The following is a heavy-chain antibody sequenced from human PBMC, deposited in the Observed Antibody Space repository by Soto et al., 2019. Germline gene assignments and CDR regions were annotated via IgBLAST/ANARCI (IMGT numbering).Heavy chain of an antibody. CDR2: IYYSGST. CDR1: GGSINNGDYY. Sequence: SETLSLTCTVSGGSINNGDYYWSWIRQPPEKGLEWIGYIYYSGSTYYNPSLKSRVTISVDRSKNQFSLKLSSVTAADTAVYYCAAGGGLPRYYWGQGTLVTVSS. CDR3: AAGGGLPRYY. J-gene: IGHJ4*02. V-gene: IGHV4-30-4*01. D-gene: IGHD5-12*01.